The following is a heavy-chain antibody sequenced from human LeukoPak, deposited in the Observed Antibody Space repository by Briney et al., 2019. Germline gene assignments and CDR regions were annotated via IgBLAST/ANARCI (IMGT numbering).Heavy chain of an antibody. V-gene: IGHV4-4*02. CDR3: AREAAATEDYYMDV. D-gene: IGHD6-13*01. J-gene: IGHJ6*03. CDR1: GGSISSSNW. CDR2: IYHSGSS. Sequence: SETLSLTCAVSGGSISSSNWSWVRQPPGKGLEWIGTIYHSGSSNYNPSLKSRVTISVDKSKNQFSLKLNSVTAADTAVYYCAREAAATEDYYMDVWGKGAPVTVSS.